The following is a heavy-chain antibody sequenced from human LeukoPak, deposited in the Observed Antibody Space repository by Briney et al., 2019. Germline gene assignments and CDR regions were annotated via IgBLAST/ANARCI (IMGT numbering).Heavy chain of an antibody. CDR3: ATDGLAALGFADY. Sequence: ASVEVSCKVSGYTLTELSMHWVRQAPGKGLEWMGGFDPEDGETIYAQKFQGRVTMTEDTSTDTAYMELSSRRSEDTAVYYCATDGLAALGFADYWGQGTLVTVSS. J-gene: IGHJ4*02. CDR1: GYTLTELS. CDR2: FDPEDGET. D-gene: IGHD6-6*01. V-gene: IGHV1-24*01.